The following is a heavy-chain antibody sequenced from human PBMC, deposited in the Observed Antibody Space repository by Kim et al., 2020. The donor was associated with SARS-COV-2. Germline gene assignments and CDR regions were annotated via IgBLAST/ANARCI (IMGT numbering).Heavy chain of an antibody. D-gene: IGHD3-3*01. V-gene: IGHV4-31*03. CDR2: IYYSGST. J-gene: IGHJ3*02. Sequence: SETLSLTCTVSGGPISSGGYYWSWIRQHPGKGLEWIGYIYYSGSTYYNPSLKSRVTISVDTSNNQFSLKLSSVTAADTAVYYCARGSGITIFGVVMIDAFDIWGQGTMVTVSS. CDR3: ARGSGITIFGVVMIDAFDI. CDR1: GGPISSGGYY.